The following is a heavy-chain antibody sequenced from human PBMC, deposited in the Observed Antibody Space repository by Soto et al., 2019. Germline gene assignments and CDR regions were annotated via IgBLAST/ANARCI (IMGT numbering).Heavy chain of an antibody. CDR3: ARADDSGSYG. V-gene: IGHV4-34*01. D-gene: IGHD1-26*01. CDR2: INHSGST. CDR1: GGSFSGYY. J-gene: IGHJ4*02. Sequence: QVQLQQWGAGLLKPSETLSLTCAVYGGSFSGYYWSWIRQPPGKGLEWIGEINHSGSTNYNPSLKSRVTISVDTSKNQFSLKLSSVTAADTAVYYCARADDSGSYGWGQGPLVTVSS.